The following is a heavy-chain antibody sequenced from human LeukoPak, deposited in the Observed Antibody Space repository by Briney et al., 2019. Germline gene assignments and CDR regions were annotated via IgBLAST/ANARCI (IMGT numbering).Heavy chain of an antibody. D-gene: IGHD3-10*01. CDR2: LYTSGST. CDR1: GASINSGSFY. Sequence: PSQTLSLTCTVSGASINSGSFYWVWIRQTAGKGLEWIGRLYTSGSTKNNPSLRSRVSISGDTSKNQFSLNLTSVTAADTAVYYCARGDGSGSYYSSDYWGQGTLVTVSS. J-gene: IGHJ4*02. V-gene: IGHV4-61*02. CDR3: ARGDGSGSYYSSDY.